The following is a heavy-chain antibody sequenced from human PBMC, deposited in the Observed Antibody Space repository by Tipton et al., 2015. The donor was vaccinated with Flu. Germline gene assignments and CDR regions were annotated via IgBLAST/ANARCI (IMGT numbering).Heavy chain of an antibody. J-gene: IGHJ3*02. CDR1: GYSISSGYY. Sequence: PGLVKPSETLSLTCAVSGYSISSGYYWGWIRQSPGKGLEWIGSIYHSGSTYYNPSLKSRVTISVDTSKNQFSLKLSSVTAADTAVYYCARHPSSLGAFDIWGQGTMVTVSS. V-gene: IGHV4-38-2*01. D-gene: IGHD7-27*01. CDR3: ARHPSSLGAFDI. CDR2: IYHSGST.